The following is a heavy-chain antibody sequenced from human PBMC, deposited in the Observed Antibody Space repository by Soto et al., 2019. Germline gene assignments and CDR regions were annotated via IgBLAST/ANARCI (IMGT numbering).Heavy chain of an antibody. D-gene: IGHD3-22*01. V-gene: IGHV4-31*03. J-gene: IGHJ5*02. CDR3: ARTSYDSSGTAADP. CDR2: IYYSGST. Sequence: SETLSXXCTVSGGSISSGGYYWSWIRQHPGKGLEWIGYIYYSGSTYYNPSLKSRVTISVDTSKNQFSLKLSSVTAADTAVYYCARTSYDSSGTAADPWGQGTLVTVSS. CDR1: GGSISSGGYY.